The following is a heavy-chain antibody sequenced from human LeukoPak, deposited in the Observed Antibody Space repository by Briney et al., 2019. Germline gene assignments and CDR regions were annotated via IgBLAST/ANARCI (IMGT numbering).Heavy chain of an antibody. CDR2: IYYSGST. CDR3: ARGGMWARPEFDY. D-gene: IGHD1-26*01. J-gene: IGHJ4*02. CDR1: GGSISSYY. V-gene: IGHV4-59*08. Sequence: SQTLSLTCTVSGGSISSYYWSWIRQPPGKGLEWIGYIYYSGSTNYNPSLKSRVTISVDTSKNQFSLKLSSVTAADTAVYYCARGGMWARPEFDYWGQGTLVTVSS.